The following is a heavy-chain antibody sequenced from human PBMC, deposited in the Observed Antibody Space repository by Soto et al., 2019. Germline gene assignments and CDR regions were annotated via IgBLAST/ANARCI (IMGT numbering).Heavy chain of an antibody. J-gene: IGHJ6*02. V-gene: IGHV1-2*02. Sequence: ASVKVSCKASGCTFTGHYIHWVRQAPGQGLEWMGWVNPNGGGTILAQKFQGRVTLTRDTSISTAYMELTTLKSDDTAVYYCARGGAAWTYYYYGMDVWGQGTTVTVSS. CDR1: GCTFTGHY. CDR3: ARGGAAWTYYYYGMDV. D-gene: IGHD6-25*01. CDR2: VNPNGGGT.